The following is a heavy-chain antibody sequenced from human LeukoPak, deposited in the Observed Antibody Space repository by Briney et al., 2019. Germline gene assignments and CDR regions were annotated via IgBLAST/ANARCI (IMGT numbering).Heavy chain of an antibody. CDR3: ARHRDYYDT. CDR2: IYSSGSA. D-gene: IGHD3-22*01. J-gene: IGHJ4*01. V-gene: IGHV4-59*08. Sequence: KASETLSLTCTVSGASINNNFWTWIRQPPGKGLEWIGYIYSSGSANYNPSLKSRVIISGDTSKNQISLNLTSVTAADTAVYFCARHRDYYDTRGHGTLVTVSS. CDR1: GASINNNF.